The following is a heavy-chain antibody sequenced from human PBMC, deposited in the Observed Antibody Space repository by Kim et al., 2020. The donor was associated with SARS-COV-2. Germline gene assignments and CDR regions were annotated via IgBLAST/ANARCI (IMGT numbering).Heavy chain of an antibody. Sequence: YNPSHKTRVSKSVDTSKNEFSVKLSSVTAADTAVYYCATSSIAAPYYYDYWGEGTLVTVSS. CDR3: ATSSIAAPYYYDY. V-gene: IGHV4-34*01. D-gene: IGHD6-6*01. J-gene: IGHJ4*02.